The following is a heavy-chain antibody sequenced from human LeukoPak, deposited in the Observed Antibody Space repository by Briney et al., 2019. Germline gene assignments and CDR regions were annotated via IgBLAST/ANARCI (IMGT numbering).Heavy chain of an antibody. Sequence: ASVKVSCKASGYIFTDYYMHWVRQAPGQGLEWMGRINPNSGGTNYAQKFQGRGTMTRDTSISTAYMELSRLRSDDTAVYYCARESDIVLMVYAMPYFDYWGQGTLVTVSS. D-gene: IGHD2-8*01. J-gene: IGHJ4*02. CDR2: INPNSGGT. V-gene: IGHV1-2*06. CDR1: GYIFTDYY. CDR3: ARESDIVLMVYAMPYFDY.